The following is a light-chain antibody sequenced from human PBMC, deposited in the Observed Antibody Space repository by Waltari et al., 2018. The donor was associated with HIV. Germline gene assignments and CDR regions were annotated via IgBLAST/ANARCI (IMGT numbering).Light chain of an antibody. CDR2: NEN. V-gene: IGLV3-25*03. CDR1: ALAKQF. CDR3: QSADSSVTYEVV. J-gene: IGLJ3*02. Sequence: SFDLRQAPALSVSPGQTARITCSGDALAKQFCYWYQQKPGQAPVLVIYNENERPSGIPQRFSGSSSGTTATLTISGVQAEDEADYYCQSADSSVTYEVVFGGGTKLTVL.